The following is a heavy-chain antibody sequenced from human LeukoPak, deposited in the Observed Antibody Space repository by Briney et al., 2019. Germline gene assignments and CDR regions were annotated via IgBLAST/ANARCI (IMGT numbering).Heavy chain of an antibody. Sequence: ASVKVSCKASGYTFTNYAMHWVRQAPGQRLEWMGWINAGNGNTKYSQKLQGRVTMTTDTSTSTAYMELRSLRSDDTAVYYCARDSHQWLVSYDYFDYWGQGTLVTVSS. CDR2: INAGNGNT. D-gene: IGHD6-19*01. V-gene: IGHV1-3*01. J-gene: IGHJ4*02. CDR3: ARDSHQWLVSYDYFDY. CDR1: GYTFTNYA.